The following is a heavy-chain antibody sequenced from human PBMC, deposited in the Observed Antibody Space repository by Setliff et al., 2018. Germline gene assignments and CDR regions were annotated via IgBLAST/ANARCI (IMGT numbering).Heavy chain of an antibody. CDR2: ISSTSTYI. CDR1: RLTFSSYY. V-gene: IGHV3-21*01. D-gene: IGHD6-19*01. Sequence: PGGSLRLSCVASRLTFSSYYMNWVRQAPGKGLEWVSSISSTSTYIYYADSVKGRFTISRDNARNSLYLQMNSLRAEDTAVYYCARAPFSSGWYGGWEYYFDYWGQGTQVTVSS. CDR3: ARAPFSSGWYGGWEYYFDY. J-gene: IGHJ4*02.